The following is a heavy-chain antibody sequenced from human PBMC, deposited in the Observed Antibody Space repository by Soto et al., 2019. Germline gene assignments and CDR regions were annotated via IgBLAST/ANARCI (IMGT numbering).Heavy chain of an antibody. CDR1: GGTFSTFG. V-gene: IGHV1-69*13. Sequence: SVEVSCKNSGGTFSTFGISWVRQAPGQGLEWMGGIIPFFGTAEYSQKFEDRITITADESTNTVYMDLRSLTSEDTAIYYCARTAPMDAGDKYYYDFWGQGALVTVSS. CDR3: ARTAPMDAGDKYYYDF. D-gene: IGHD3-16*01. J-gene: IGHJ4*02. CDR2: IIPFFGTA.